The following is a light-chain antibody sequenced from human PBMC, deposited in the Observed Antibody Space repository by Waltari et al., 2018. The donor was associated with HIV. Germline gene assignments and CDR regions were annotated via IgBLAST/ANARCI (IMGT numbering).Light chain of an antibody. CDR1: NNGSRS. V-gene: IGLV3-21*04. CDR3: QVWDSSSDHHV. J-gene: IGLJ1*01. Sequence: SCVLTQPPSLSVAPGKTARVDCGGNNNGSRSVHWYQQKQGQAPVLVMYYGSDRPSGIPERFFGSNSGNTATLTISRIEAGDEADYFCQVWDSSSDHHVFGTGTKVTVL. CDR2: YGS.